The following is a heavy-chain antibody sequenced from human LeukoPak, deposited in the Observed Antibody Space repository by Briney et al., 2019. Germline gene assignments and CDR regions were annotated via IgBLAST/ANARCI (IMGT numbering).Heavy chain of an antibody. D-gene: IGHD3-10*01. Sequence: TSETLSLTCTVSGYSISSGYYWGWIRQPPGKGLEWIGSIYYSGYTYYNPSLKSRVTISLDTSKNLFSLKLSSVTAADTAVYYCARVWFGEFLNYFDYWGQGTLVTVSS. J-gene: IGHJ4*02. CDR2: IYYSGYT. V-gene: IGHV4-38-2*02. CDR3: ARVWFGEFLNYFDY. CDR1: GYSISSGYY.